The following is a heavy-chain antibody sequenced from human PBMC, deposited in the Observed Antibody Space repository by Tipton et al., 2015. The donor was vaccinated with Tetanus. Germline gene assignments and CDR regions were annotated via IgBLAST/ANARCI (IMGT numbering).Heavy chain of an antibody. V-gene: IGHV4-61*08. CDR1: GGSIRSGDHR. J-gene: IGHJ4*02. D-gene: IGHD2/OR15-2a*01. Sequence: TLSLTCTVSGGSIRSGDHRWNWIRQPPGQGLEWLAYTSPSGRTNSNYSLKSRITISQDTSKNQFSLRLTSVTAADTAVYYCARAAGFLGLTHDFWGRGTLVSVSS. CDR3: ARAAGFLGLTHDF. CDR2: TSPSGRT.